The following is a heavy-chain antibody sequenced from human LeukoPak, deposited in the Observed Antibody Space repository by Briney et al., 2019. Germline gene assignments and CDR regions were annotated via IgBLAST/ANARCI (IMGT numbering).Heavy chain of an antibody. CDR1: GGPISISNW. CDR2: IYHCGST. Sequence: SDPLSLTCALSGGPISISNWWSPARQPPGKGLDCIGEIYHCGSTNYSPFLKSRVTISVDKSKNQFSLKLSSVTAADTAVYYCARAPAYGYIFTVDYWGQGPWSPSP. J-gene: IGHJ4*02. D-gene: IGHD5-18*01. V-gene: IGHV4-4*02. CDR3: ARAPAYGYIFTVDY.